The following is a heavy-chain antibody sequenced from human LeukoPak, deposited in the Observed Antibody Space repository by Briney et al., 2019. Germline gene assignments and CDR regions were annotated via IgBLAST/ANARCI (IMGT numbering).Heavy chain of an antibody. CDR3: ARGTYYYDSSGYGAFDI. V-gene: IGHV3-48*04. D-gene: IGHD3-22*01. CDR1: GFTFSSYG. Sequence: GGTLRLSCVASGFTFSSYGMSWVRQAPGKGLEWVSYVSATGYTTSYADSVKGRFTISRDNAKNSLYLQMNSLRAEDTAVYYRARGTYYYDSSGYGAFDIWGQGTMVTVSS. J-gene: IGHJ3*02. CDR2: VSATGYTT.